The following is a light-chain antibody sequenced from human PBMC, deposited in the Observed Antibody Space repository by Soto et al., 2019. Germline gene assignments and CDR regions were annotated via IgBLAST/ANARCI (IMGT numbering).Light chain of an antibody. CDR3: CSYAGSRTYV. CDR2: EGS. V-gene: IGLV2-23*01. Sequence: QSALTQPASVSGSPGQSITISCTGTSSDVGSYNLVSWYQQHPGKAPKLMIYEGSKRPSGVSNRFSGSKSGNTASLTISGLQAEEEADYYCCSYAGSRTYVFGAGTKLTVL. CDR1: SSDVGSYNL. J-gene: IGLJ1*01.